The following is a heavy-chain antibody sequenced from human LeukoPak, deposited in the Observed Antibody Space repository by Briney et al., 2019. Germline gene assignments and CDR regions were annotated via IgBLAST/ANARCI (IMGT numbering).Heavy chain of an antibody. D-gene: IGHD3-22*01. CDR1: GFTFNNYG. CDR3: AKGSTGYFADL. CDR2: ISNDGGGI. V-gene: IGHV3-23*01. J-gene: IGHJ5*02. Sequence: GGSLGLSCAASGFTFNNYGLIWVRQAPGKGLEWVAAISNDGGGIMYAAFVEGRFTISRDNSKNTLFLQMNSLRAEDTALYYCAKGSTGYFADLWGQGTLVTVSS.